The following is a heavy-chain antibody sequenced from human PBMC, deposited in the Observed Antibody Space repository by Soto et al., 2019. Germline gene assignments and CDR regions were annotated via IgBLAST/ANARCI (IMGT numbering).Heavy chain of an antibody. CDR1: GYTFTSYY. CDR3: ARAVVIPAAMLGWFDP. D-gene: IGHD2-2*01. CDR2: ISANNGNT. V-gene: IGHV1-18*04. Sequence: ASVKVSCKASGYTFTSYYMHWVRQAPGQGLEWMGRISANNGNTNYAQKLQGRVTMTTDTSTSTAYMELRSLRSDDTAVYYCARAVVIPAAMLGWFDPWGQGTLVTVSS. J-gene: IGHJ5*02.